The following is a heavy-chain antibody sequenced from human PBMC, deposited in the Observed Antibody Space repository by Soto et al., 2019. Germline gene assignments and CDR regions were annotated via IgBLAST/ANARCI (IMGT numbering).Heavy chain of an antibody. CDR2: IHHSEST. CDR3: ARTSYYDSTGYYNMDV. V-gene: IGHV4-4*02. D-gene: IGHD3-22*01. Sequence: TSETLSLTCAISGGSISSNNWWTWVRQSPGKGLEWIGEIHHSESTNYNPSLNSRVTISVDKSKNQLSLKLTSVTAADTADYYCARTSYYDSTGYYNMDVWGQGTTVTVSS. CDR1: GGSISSNNW. J-gene: IGHJ6*02.